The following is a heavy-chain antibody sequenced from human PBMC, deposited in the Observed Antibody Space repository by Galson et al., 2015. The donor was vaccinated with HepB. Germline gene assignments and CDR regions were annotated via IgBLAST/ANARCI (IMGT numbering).Heavy chain of an antibody. V-gene: IGHV3-33*01. CDR1: GFIFSSYG. CDR2: IWDDGSNK. D-gene: IGHD2-15*01. CDR3: ARLRGSLVGAVGY. Sequence: SLRLSCAASGFIFSSYGMHWVRQAPGKGLEWVAVIWDDGSNKYYADSVKGRFTISRDNSKNTLYLQMNSLRAEDTAVYYCARLRGSLVGAVGYWGQGTQVTVSS. J-gene: IGHJ4*02.